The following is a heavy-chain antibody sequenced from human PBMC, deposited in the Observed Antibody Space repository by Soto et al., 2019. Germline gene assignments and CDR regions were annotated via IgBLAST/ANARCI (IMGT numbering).Heavy chain of an antibody. CDR1: GYTFTGYY. J-gene: IGHJ6*02. CDR2: INPNSGGT. Sequence: ASVKVSCKASGYTFTGYYMHWVRQAPGQGLEWMVWINPNSGGTNYAQKFQSRVTMTRDTSSSTAYMELSRLRSDDTAVYYCARAPVRRLPRGFRYSSSWQQGYYYYCMDVWGQGTTVTVSS. V-gene: IGHV1-2*02. CDR3: ARAPVRRLPRGFRYSSSWQQGYYYYCMDV. D-gene: IGHD6-13*01.